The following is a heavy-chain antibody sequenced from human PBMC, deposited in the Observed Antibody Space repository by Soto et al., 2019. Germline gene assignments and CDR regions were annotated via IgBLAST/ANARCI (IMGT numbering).Heavy chain of an antibody. CDR2: IWYDGSNK. J-gene: IGHJ6*02. CDR3: ARDRSFRAAMAFYGMDV. Sequence: GGSLRLSCAASGFTFSSYGMHWVRQAPGKGLEWVAVIWYDGSNKYYADSVKGRFTISRDNSKNTLYLQMNSLRAEDTAVYYCARDRSFRAAMAFYGMDVWGQGTTVTVS. V-gene: IGHV3-33*01. D-gene: IGHD5-18*01. CDR1: GFTFSSYG.